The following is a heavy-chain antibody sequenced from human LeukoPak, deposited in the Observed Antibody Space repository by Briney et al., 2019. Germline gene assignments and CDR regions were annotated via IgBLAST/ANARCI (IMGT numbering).Heavy chain of an antibody. CDR3: ARGGWERPEDYYYYYYMDV. J-gene: IGHJ6*03. CDR1: GFTFSSYW. Sequence: HPGGSLRLSCAASGFTFSSYWMSWVRQAPGKGLEWVANIKQDGSEKYYVDSVKGRFTISRDNAKNSLYLQMNSLRAEDTAVYYCARGGWERPEDYYYYYYMDVWGKGTTVTVSS. V-gene: IGHV3-7*01. CDR2: IKQDGSEK. D-gene: IGHD1-1*01.